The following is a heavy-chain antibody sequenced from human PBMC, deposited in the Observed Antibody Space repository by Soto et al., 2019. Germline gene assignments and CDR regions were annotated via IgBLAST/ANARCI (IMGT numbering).Heavy chain of an antibody. CDR2: IFSSGST. CDR1: VGSINTFY. V-gene: IGHV4-4*07. CDR3: MRDVLPFSALGDNSDFGS. D-gene: IGHD1-20*01. J-gene: IGHJ4*02. Sequence: SETLSLTCTVSVGSINTFYWSWVRQPAGKGLEWIGRIFSSGSTSFNPSLESRVAMSVDTSKNHFSLNLSSVTAADMAVYYCMRDVLPFSALGDNSDFGSWGPGTLVTVSS.